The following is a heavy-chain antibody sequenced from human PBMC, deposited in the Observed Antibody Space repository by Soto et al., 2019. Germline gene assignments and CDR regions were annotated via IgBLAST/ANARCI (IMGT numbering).Heavy chain of an antibody. D-gene: IGHD3-22*01. Sequence: QVQLVESGGGVVQPGRSLRLSCAASGFTFSSYGMQWVRQAPGKGLEWVAVVSDDGSNKYYADSVKGRFTISRDNSKNTLYLQMNSLRAEDTAVYYCAKEWVYDSSGWSFDYWGQGTLVTVSS. CDR2: VSDDGSNK. CDR1: GFTFSSYG. CDR3: AKEWVYDSSGWSFDY. J-gene: IGHJ4*02. V-gene: IGHV3-30*18.